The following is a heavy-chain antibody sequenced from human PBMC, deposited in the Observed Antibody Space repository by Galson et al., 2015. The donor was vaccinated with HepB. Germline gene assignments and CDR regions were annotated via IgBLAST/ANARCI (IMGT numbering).Heavy chain of an antibody. J-gene: IGHJ4*02. CDR3: AKFLNYGDYEGRFDY. CDR2: LSGSGGST. V-gene: IGHV3-23*01. D-gene: IGHD4-17*01. Sequence: SCKASGYTFTSYYMRWVRQAPGKGLEWASALSGSGGSTYYADSVKGRFTISRDNSKNTLYLQMNSLRAEDTAVYYCAKFLNYGDYEGRFDYWGQGTLVTVSS. CDR1: GYTFTSYY.